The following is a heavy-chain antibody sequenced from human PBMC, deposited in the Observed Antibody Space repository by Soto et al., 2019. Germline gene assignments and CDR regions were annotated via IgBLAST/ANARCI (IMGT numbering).Heavy chain of an antibody. CDR3: ASIASAGVLFDY. Sequence: PSETLSLTCTVSGGSISSGDYYWSWIRQPPGKGLEWIGYIYYSGSTYYNPSLKSRLTISVYTSKNQFSLKLSSVTAADTAVYYCASIASAGVLFDYWGQGTLVTVSS. CDR1: GGSISSGDYY. D-gene: IGHD6-13*01. J-gene: IGHJ4*02. V-gene: IGHV4-30-4*01. CDR2: IYYSGST.